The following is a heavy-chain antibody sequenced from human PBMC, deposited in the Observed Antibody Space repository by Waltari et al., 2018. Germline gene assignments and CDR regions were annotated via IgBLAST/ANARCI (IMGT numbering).Heavy chain of an antibody. CDR1: GFTFRSSG. CDR2: IWYDGSNK. J-gene: IGHJ4*02. D-gene: IGHD6-19*01. V-gene: IGHV3-33*01. Sequence: QVQLVESGGGVVQPGRSLRLSCAASGFTFRSSGMHWVRLAPGKGLEWVAVIWYDGSNKYDADSVKGGFTISRDNSKNTLYLQMNSLRAEDTAVYYCARGPCIAVAGSHFDYWGQGTLVTVSS. CDR3: ARGPCIAVAGSHFDY.